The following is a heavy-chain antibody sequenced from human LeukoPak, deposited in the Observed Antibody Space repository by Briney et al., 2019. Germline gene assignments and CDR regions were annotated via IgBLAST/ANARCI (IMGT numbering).Heavy chain of an antibody. CDR2: IKQDGSER. V-gene: IGHV3-7*01. J-gene: IGHJ4*02. D-gene: IGHD3-10*01. Sequence: GRSLRLSCAASGFTFSGFSMSWVRQSPTKGLEWVANIKQDGSERYYVDSVKGRFTISRGNAKNSLSLQMNNLGVEDTAVYYCARAGSHWHYVYWGQGTVVTVSS. CDR3: ARAGSHWHYVY. CDR1: GFTFSGFS.